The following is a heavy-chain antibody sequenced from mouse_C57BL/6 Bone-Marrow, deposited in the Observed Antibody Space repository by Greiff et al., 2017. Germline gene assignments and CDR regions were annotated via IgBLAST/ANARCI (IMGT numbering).Heavy chain of an antibody. Sequence: DVQLVESEGGLVQPGSSMKLSCTASGFTFSDYYMAWVRQVPEKGLEWVANINYDGSSTYYLDSLKSRFIISRDNAKNILYLQMSSLKSEDTATYYCARDSGDWDWYFDVWGTGTTVTVSS. CDR2: INYDGSST. D-gene: IGHD4-1*01. CDR3: ARDSGDWDWYFDV. CDR1: GFTFSDYY. V-gene: IGHV5-16*01. J-gene: IGHJ1*03.